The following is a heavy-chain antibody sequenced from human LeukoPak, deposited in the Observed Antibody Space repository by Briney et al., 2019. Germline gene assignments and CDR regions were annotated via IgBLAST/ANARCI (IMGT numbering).Heavy chain of an antibody. CDR1: GYTFTSYG. V-gene: IGHV1-18*01. Sequence: ASVKVSCKASGYTFTSYGISWVRQAPGQGLEWMGWISAYNGNTNYAQKLQGRVTMTTDTSTSTAYMELRSLRSDDTAVYYCARAVGMVQGELIDYYYYMDVWGKGTTVTVPS. CDR2: ISAYNGNT. CDR3: ARAVGMVQGELIDYYYYMDV. J-gene: IGHJ6*03. D-gene: IGHD3-10*01.